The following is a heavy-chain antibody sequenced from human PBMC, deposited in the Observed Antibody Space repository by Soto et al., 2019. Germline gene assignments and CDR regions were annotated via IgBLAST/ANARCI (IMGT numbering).Heavy chain of an antibody. Sequence: PSETLSLTXTVSGGSISSSSYYWGWIRQPPGKGLEWIGSIYYSGSTYYNPSLKSRVTISVDTSKNQFSLKLSSVTAADTAVYYCARPGRGVYCSGGSCPDGEAYFDYWGQGTLVTVSS. V-gene: IGHV4-39*01. J-gene: IGHJ4*02. CDR1: GGSISSSSYY. CDR3: ARPGRGVYCSGGSCPDGEAYFDY. D-gene: IGHD2-15*01. CDR2: IYYSGST.